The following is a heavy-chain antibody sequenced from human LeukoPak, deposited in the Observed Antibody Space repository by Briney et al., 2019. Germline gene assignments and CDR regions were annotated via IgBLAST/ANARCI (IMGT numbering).Heavy chain of an antibody. J-gene: IGHJ4*02. V-gene: IGHV1-46*01. D-gene: IGHD1-7*01. CDR1: GYTFTSYY. CDR2: INPSGGST. CDR3: AREDNWNYDFDY. Sequence: ASVKVSFKASGYTFTSYYMHWVRQAPGQGLEWMGIINPSGGSTSYAQKFQGRVTMTRDTSTSTVYMEVSSLRSEDTAVYYCAREDNWNYDFDYWGQGTLVTVSS.